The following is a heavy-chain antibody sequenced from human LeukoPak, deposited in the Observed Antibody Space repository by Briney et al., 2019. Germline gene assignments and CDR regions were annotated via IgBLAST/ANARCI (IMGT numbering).Heavy chain of an antibody. CDR3: AREWGLESSGYYYAY. Sequence: ASVKVSCKASGYTFTSYGISWVRQAPGQGFEWMGGITPIFGTANFARKFQGRVSITADESTSTAFMELSSLRSEDTAVYYCAREWGLESSGYYYAYWGQGTLVTVSS. D-gene: IGHD3-22*01. J-gene: IGHJ4*02. CDR1: GYTFTSYG. V-gene: IGHV1-69*13. CDR2: ITPIFGTA.